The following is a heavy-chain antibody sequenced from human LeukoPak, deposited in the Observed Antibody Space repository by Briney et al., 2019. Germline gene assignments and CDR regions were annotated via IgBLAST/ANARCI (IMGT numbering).Heavy chain of an antibody. CDR1: GYTFTSYY. CDR2: INPTGGST. D-gene: IGHD2-15*01. V-gene: IGHV1-46*01. CDR3: ARDRVVAAIELGY. J-gene: IGHJ4*02. Sequence: ASVKVSCKASGYTFTSYYMHWVRQAPGQGLEWMGLINPTGGSTGYAQKLQGRVTMTTDTSTSTAYMELRSLRSDDTAVYYCARDRVVAAIELGYWGQGTLVTVSS.